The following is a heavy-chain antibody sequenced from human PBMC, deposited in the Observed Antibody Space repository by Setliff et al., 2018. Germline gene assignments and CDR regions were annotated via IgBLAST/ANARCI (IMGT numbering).Heavy chain of an antibody. V-gene: IGHV1-18*01. J-gene: IGHJ4*02. CDR2: ISAYNGNT. Sequence: ASVKVSCKASGYTFTSYGISWVRQAPGQGLEWMGWISAYNGNTNYAQKLQGRVTMTTDTSTSTAYMELRSLRSDDTAVYYCVRQDILTGYYAFDSWGQGTLVTVSS. CDR3: VRQDILTGYYAFDS. D-gene: IGHD3-9*01. CDR1: GYTFTSYG.